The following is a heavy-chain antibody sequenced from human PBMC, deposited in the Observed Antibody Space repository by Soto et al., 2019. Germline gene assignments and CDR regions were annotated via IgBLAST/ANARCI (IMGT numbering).Heavy chain of an antibody. J-gene: IGHJ6*02. V-gene: IGHV3-21*01. CDR1: GVTFSSYS. D-gene: IGHD6-6*01. CDR3: ARDYSSSGGMDV. Sequence: XGSLRLSCSAAGVTFSSYSMNWVRQAPGKGLDWVSSISSSSSYIYYADSVKGRFTISRDNAKNSLYLQMNSLRAEDTAVYYCARDYSSSGGMDVWGQGTTVTV. CDR2: ISSSSSYI.